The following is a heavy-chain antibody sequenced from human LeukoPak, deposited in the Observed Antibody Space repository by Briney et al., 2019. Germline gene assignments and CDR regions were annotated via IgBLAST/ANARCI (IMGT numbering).Heavy chain of an antibody. CDR3: ATDQTNPSKAFDI. CDR1: GGTFSSYA. Sequence: SVKVSCKASGGTFSSYAISWVRQAPGQGLEWMGRIIPILGIAIYAQKFQGRVTMTEDTSTDTAYMELSSLRSEDTAVYYCATDQTNPSKAFDIWGQGTMVTVSS. CDR2: IIPILGIA. V-gene: IGHV1-69*04. D-gene: IGHD1-14*01. J-gene: IGHJ3*02.